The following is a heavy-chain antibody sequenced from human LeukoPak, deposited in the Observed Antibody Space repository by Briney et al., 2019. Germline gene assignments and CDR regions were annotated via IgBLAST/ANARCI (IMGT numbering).Heavy chain of an antibody. V-gene: IGHV4-4*07. CDR2: ISGSGTI. CDR1: GGSINSY. Sequence: SETLSLTCTVSGGSINSYWSWIRQPAGKGLEWIGRISGSGTITYNPALQSRLSISIDTSKNQFSLKLSSVTAADTAVYYCARMVGWGARRYYYYYMDVWGKGTTVTISS. D-gene: IGHD1-26*01. CDR3: ARMVGWGARRYYYYYMDV. J-gene: IGHJ6*03.